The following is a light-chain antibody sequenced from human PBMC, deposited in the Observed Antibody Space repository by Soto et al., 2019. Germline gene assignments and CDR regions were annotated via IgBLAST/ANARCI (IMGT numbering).Light chain of an antibody. Sequence: EILMTQSPATLSVSPGERATLSCRASQSVDSNLAWYQQKPGQAPRLLIYGASTRATGIPARFSGSGSGTEFTLSISSLQSEDFAVYYCQQYNNWPFITFGQGTRLEIK. J-gene: IGKJ5*01. CDR3: QQYNNWPFIT. CDR2: GAS. CDR1: QSVDSN. V-gene: IGKV3-15*01.